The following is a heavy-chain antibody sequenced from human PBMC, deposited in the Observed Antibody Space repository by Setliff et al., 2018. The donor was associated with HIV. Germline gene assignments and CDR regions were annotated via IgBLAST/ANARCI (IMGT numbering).Heavy chain of an antibody. J-gene: IGHJ4*02. CDR2: INHSGST. Sequence: KPSETLSLTCAVYGGSFSGYYWSWIRQAPGKGLEWIGEINHSGSTNYNPSLKSRVTITIDTSKKQFSLKLSSVSAADTAVYYCASLTIVASGTRFDSWGQGTLVTVSS. V-gene: IGHV4-34*01. CDR3: ASLTIVASGTRFDS. D-gene: IGHD6-13*01. CDR1: GGSFSGYY.